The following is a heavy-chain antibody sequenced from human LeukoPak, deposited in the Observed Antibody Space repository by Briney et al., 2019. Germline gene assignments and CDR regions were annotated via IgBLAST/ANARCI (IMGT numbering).Heavy chain of an antibody. CDR3: ARESRGYYYGMDV. CDR1: GFTFSSYG. V-gene: IGHV3-33*01. J-gene: IGHJ6*02. Sequence: PGGSLRPSCAASGFTFSSYGMHWVRQAPGKGLEWVAVIWYDGSNKYYADSAKGRFTISRDNSKNTLYLQMNSLRAEDTAVYYCARESRGYYYGMDVWGQGTTVTVSS. CDR2: IWYDGSNK.